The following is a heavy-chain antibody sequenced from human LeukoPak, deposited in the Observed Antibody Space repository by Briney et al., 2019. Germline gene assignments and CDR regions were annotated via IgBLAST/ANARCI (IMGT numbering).Heavy chain of an antibody. CDR2: ISVSGGST. D-gene: IGHD3-22*01. CDR3: AKDQGAAYYDSSGYYHVGNDY. Sequence: PGGSLRLSCAASGFTFSSYAMNWVRQAPGKGLEWVSGISVSGGSTYYADSVKGRLTISRDNSKNTLYLQMNSLRAEDTAVYYCAKDQGAAYYDSSGYYHVGNDYWGQGTLVTVSS. V-gene: IGHV3-23*01. CDR1: GFTFSSYA. J-gene: IGHJ4*02.